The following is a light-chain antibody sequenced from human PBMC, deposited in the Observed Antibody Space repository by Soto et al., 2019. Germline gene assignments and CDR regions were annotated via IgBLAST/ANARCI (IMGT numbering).Light chain of an antibody. CDR3: NSYTGSSTYV. CDR2: EVS. V-gene: IGLV2-18*02. CDR1: SSDVGSYNR. Sequence: QCVLTQPASGSGSPGGGVAISCTGTSSDVGSYNRVSWYQQPPGAAPKLMIYEVSNRPSGVPDRFSGSKSGNTASLTISGLQAEDEADYYCNSYTGSSTYVFGTGTKVTVL. J-gene: IGLJ1*01.